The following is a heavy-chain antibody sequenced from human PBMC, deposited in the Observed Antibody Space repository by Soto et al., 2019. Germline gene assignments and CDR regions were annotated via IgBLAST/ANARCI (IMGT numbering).Heavy chain of an antibody. D-gene: IGHD2-2*01. J-gene: IGHJ4*02. CDR3: GRGPLVVVVPAATPFDY. CDR1: GGSFSGYY. V-gene: IGHV4-34*01. Sequence: SETLSLTCAVYGGSFSGYYWSWIRQPPGKGLEWIGEINHSGSTNYNPSLKSRVTISVDTSKNQFSLKLSSVTAADTAVYYCGRGPLVVVVPAATPFDYWGQGTLVTVSS. CDR2: INHSGST.